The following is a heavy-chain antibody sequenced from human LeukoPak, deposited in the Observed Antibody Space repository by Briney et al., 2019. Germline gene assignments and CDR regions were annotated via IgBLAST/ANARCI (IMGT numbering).Heavy chain of an antibody. CDR1: GGSISSYY. CDR2: IYYSGST. J-gene: IGHJ3*02. Sequence: KTSETLSLTRTVSGGSISSYYWSWIRQPPGKGLEWIGYIYYSGSTNYNPSLKSRVTISVDTSKNQFSLKLSSVTAADTAVYYCARGANWATRHDAFDIWGQGTMVTVSS. V-gene: IGHV4-59*01. CDR3: ARGANWATRHDAFDI. D-gene: IGHD7-27*01.